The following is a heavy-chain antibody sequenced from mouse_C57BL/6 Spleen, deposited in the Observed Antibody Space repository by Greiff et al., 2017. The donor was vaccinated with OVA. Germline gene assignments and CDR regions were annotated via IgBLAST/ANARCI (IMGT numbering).Heavy chain of an antibody. J-gene: IGHJ2*01. CDR2: IWSDGST. CDR3: ARHRGYEDYCDD. CDR1: GFSLTSYG. Sequence: VKLQESGPGLVAPSQSLSITCTVSGFSLTSYGVHWVRQPPGKGLEWLVVIWSDGSTTYNSALKSRLSISKDNSKSQVFLKMNSLQTDDTAMYYCARHRGYEDYCDDWGQGTTLTVSS. D-gene: IGHD2-2*01. V-gene: IGHV2-6-1*01.